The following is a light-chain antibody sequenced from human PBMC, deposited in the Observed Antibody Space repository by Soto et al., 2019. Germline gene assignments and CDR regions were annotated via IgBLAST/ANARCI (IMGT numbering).Light chain of an antibody. CDR3: QQTRSYPST. V-gene: IGKV1-9*01. CDR1: QGIDSY. Sequence: IHLTHSPSSLSASLGDRVTITFRASQGIDSYLAWYQQRPGKVPQLLIYETSILQSGVSSRFSGSGSGTDFTLTISSLQAEDFATYYCQQTRSYPSTFGGGTKVDIK. CDR2: ETS. J-gene: IGKJ4*01.